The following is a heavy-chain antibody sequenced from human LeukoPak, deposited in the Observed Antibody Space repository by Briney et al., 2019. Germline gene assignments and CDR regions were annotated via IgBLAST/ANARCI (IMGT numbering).Heavy chain of an antibody. J-gene: IGHJ4*02. CDR2: INHSGGT. CDR3: ARLSYDYIWGSYRYTGFDY. Sequence: SETLSLTCAVYGGSFSGYYWSWIRQPPGKGLEWIGEINHSGGTNYNPSLKSRVTISVDTSKNQFSLKLSSVTAADTAVYYCARLSYDYIWGSYRYTGFDYWGQGTLVTVSS. D-gene: IGHD3-16*02. V-gene: IGHV4-34*01. CDR1: GGSFSGYY.